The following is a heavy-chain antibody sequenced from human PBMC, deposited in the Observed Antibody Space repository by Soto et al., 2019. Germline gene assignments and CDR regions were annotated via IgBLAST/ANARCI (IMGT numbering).Heavy chain of an antibody. CDR1: GFTFSTSG. CDR3: ANHGGFDI. Sequence: EVQLLESGGGLVQPGGSPRRSCAASGFTFSTSGMSWVRQAPGKGLEWVSSISGSGDYTNYADSVKGRFTISRDNSKNTLYLQINSLTAEDTAVYYCANHGGFDIWGQGTMVAVSS. D-gene: IGHD4-17*01. J-gene: IGHJ3*02. V-gene: IGHV3-23*01. CDR2: ISGSGDYT.